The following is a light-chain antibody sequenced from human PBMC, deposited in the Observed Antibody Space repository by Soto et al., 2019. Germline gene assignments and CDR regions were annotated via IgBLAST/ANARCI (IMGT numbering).Light chain of an antibody. V-gene: IGKV1-39*01. CDR1: QSISSY. CDR3: QQSYSTPLT. CDR2: AAS. Sequence: DIQMTQSPWSLPASVGDRVNITCRASQSISSYLNCYQHKPGKAPTLLIYAASSLQSGVPSRFSGSGSGTDFTLTISSLQPEDFATYYCQQSYSTPLTFGGGTKVDIK. J-gene: IGKJ4*01.